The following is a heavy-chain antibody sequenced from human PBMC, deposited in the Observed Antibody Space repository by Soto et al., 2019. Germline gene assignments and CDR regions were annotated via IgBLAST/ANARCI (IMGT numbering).Heavy chain of an antibody. Sequence: GGSLRLSCAASDFTFSAYWMSWVRQAPGKGLEWVANIKKDGSEKYYVDSVKGRFTISRDNAKKSLYLQMNSLRAEDTAVYYCARVGFGGSHVPSDYWGQGTLVTVSS. J-gene: IGHJ4*02. CDR2: IKKDGSEK. CDR1: DFTFSAYW. CDR3: ARVGFGGSHVPSDY. V-gene: IGHV3-7*01. D-gene: IGHD3-16*01.